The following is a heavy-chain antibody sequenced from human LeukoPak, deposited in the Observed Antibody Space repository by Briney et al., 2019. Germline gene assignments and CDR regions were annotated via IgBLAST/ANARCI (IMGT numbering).Heavy chain of an antibody. CDR1: GFTFSSYA. CDR3: ARERNLEIAVAGTIFDY. CDR2: ISGSGGST. J-gene: IGHJ4*02. Sequence: PGGSLRLSCAASGFTFSSYAMSWVRHAPGKGLEWVSAISGSGGSTYYADSVKGRFTISRDNSKNTLYLQMNSLRGEDTAVYYCARERNLEIAVAGTIFDYWGQGTLVTVSS. D-gene: IGHD6-19*01. V-gene: IGHV3-23*01.